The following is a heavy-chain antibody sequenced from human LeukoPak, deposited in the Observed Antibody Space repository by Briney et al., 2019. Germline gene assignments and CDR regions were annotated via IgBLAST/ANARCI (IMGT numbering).Heavy chain of an antibody. CDR2: IYTSGST. V-gene: IGHV4-61*02. CDR1: GGSISSGSYY. J-gene: IGHJ4*02. CDR3: ARDDGYSSSWSHTFDY. D-gene: IGHD6-13*01. Sequence: SETLSLTCTVSGGSISSGSYYWSWIRQPAGTGLEWIGRIYTSGSTNYNPSLKSRVTISVDTSNNQFSLKLSSVTAADTAVYYCARDDGYSSSWSHTFDYWGQGTLVTVSS.